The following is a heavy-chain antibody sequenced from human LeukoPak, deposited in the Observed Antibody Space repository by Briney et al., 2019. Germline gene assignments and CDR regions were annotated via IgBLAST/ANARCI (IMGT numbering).Heavy chain of an antibody. D-gene: IGHD2-2*01. V-gene: IGHV4-59*12. CDR2: IYYSGST. CDR3: ARVFNDIVVGVSWFDP. J-gene: IGHJ5*02. CDR1: GGSISSYY. Sequence: ADTLSLTCTVSGGSISSYYWSWIRQPPGKGLEWLGYIYYSGSTNYNPSLKSRVTISVDTSKNQYSLKLSSVTAADTAVYYCARVFNDIVVGVSWFDPWGEGTLVTVSS.